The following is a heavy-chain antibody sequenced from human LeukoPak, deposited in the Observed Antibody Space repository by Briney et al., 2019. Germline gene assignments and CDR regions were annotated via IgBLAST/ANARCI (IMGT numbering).Heavy chain of an antibody. V-gene: IGHV1-46*01. D-gene: IGHD6-13*01. CDR1: GYTFTSYY. CDR2: INPSGGNT. CDR3: ARASSSWYNY. J-gene: IGHJ4*02. Sequence: GASVKVSCKASGYTFTSYYMHWVRQAPGQGLEWMGIINPSGGNTSYAQKFQGRVTITRNTSISTAYMELSSLRSEDTAVYYCARASSSWYNYWGQGTLVTVSS.